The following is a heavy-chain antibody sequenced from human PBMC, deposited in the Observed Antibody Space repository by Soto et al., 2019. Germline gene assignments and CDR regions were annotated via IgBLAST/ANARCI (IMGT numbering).Heavy chain of an antibody. Sequence: SVKVSCKASGGTFSSYAISWVRQAPGQGLEWMGGIIPIFGTANYAQKFQGRVTMTEDTSTDTAYMELSSLRSEDTAVYYCATLSNDFWSGPNNWFDPWGQGTLVTVSS. CDR1: GGTFSSYA. CDR3: ATLSNDFWSGPNNWFDP. D-gene: IGHD3-3*01. V-gene: IGHV1-69*06. J-gene: IGHJ5*02. CDR2: IIPIFGTA.